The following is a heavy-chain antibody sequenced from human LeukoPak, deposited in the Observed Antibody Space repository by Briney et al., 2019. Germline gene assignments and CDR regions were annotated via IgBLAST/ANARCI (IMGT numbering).Heavy chain of an antibody. Sequence: KESGPTLVKPTQTLTLTCTFSGFSLSTSGVGVGWIRQPPGKALEWLALIYWDDDKRYSPSLKSRLTITKDTSENQVVLTMTNMDPVDTATYYCAHSNYDILTGYFQHWGQGTLVTVSS. CDR1: GFSLSTSGVG. CDR2: IYWDDDK. CDR3: AHSNYDILTGYFQH. D-gene: IGHD3-9*01. V-gene: IGHV2-5*02. J-gene: IGHJ1*01.